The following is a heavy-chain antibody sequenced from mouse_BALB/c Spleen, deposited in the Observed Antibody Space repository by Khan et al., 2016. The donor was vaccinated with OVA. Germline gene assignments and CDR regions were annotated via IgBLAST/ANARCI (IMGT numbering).Heavy chain of an antibody. Sequence: QVQLQQSGPGLVQPSQNLSITCTVSGFSLITYGVHWVRQSPGKGLEWLGVIWSGGSTDYNEAFISRLSISKDNSKSQVFFKMNSLQSDDTAIYXCARSSYRYDFTYWGRGTLVTVS. V-gene: IGHV2-4-1*01. J-gene: IGHJ3*01. CDR3: ARSSYRYDFTY. CDR1: GFSLITYG. D-gene: IGHD2-14*01. CDR2: IWSGGST.